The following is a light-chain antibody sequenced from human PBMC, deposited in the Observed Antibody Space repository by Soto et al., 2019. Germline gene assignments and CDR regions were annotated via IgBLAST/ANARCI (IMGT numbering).Light chain of an antibody. CDR3: SSYTSSSTLNV. J-gene: IGLJ1*01. CDR1: SSDVGGYNY. Sequence: QSALTQPASLSGSPGQSITISCTGTSSDVGGYNYVSWYQHHPGKAPKLMIYEVSNRPSGVSNPFSGSKSGNTASLTISGLQAEDEADYYCSSYTSSSTLNVFGTGTQVTVL. V-gene: IGLV2-14*01. CDR2: EVS.